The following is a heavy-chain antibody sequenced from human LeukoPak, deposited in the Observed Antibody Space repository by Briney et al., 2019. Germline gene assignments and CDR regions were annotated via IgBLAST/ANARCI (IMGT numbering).Heavy chain of an antibody. CDR3: TRLVIAAAGTTTIDY. V-gene: IGHV3-73*01. CDR2: IRSKANSYAT. CDR1: GFTFSGSA. Sequence: GGSLRLSCAASGFTFSGSAMHWVRQASGQGLEWVGRIRSKANSYATAYAASVKGRFTISRDDSKNTAYLQMNSLKTEDTAVYYCTRLVIAAAGTTTIDYWGQGTLVTVSS. J-gene: IGHJ4*02. D-gene: IGHD6-13*01.